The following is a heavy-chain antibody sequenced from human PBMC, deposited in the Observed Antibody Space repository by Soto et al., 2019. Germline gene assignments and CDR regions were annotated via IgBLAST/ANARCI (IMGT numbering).Heavy chain of an antibody. V-gene: IGHV1-69*13. D-gene: IGHD6-13*01. Sequence: SVKVSCKASGGTFSSYAISWVRQAPGQGLEWMGGIIPIFGTANYAQKFQGRVTITADESTSTAYVELSSLRSEDTAVYYCAKDVGSSSWSLLDYWGQGTLVTVSS. J-gene: IGHJ4*02. CDR1: GGTFSSYA. CDR3: AKDVGSSSWSLLDY. CDR2: IIPIFGTA.